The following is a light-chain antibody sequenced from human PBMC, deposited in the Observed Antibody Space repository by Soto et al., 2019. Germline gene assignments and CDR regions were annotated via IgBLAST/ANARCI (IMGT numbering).Light chain of an antibody. V-gene: IGKV3-20*01. Sequence: EIVLTQSPGTLSLSPGEEATLSCRASQTVIINYLAWYQQKAGQAPRLLIYGTSSRATCIPDRFSGSGSGTDFTLTISRLEPEDFAVYYCQQYVSSPRTFGQGTKVEIK. CDR2: GTS. CDR1: QTVIINY. CDR3: QQYVSSPRT. J-gene: IGKJ1*01.